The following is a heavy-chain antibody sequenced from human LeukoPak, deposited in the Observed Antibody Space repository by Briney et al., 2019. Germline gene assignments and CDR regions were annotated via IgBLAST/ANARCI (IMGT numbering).Heavy chain of an antibody. CDR1: GFTFSSFA. CDR3: AKDAGSCSPNWFDP. CDR2: ISDSGYT. V-gene: IGHV3-23*01. Sequence: GGSLRLSCAASGFTFSSFAMSWVRQAPGKGLEWVSAISDSGYTYYADSVKGRFTISRDNSKNTLYLQMNSLRAEDTALYYCAKDAGSCSPNWFDPWGQGTLVTVSS. D-gene: IGHD2-2*01. J-gene: IGHJ5*02.